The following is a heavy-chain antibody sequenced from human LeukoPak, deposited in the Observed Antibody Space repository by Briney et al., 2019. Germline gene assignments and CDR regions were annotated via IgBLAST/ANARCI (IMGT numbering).Heavy chain of an antibody. CDR2: VDPEDGET. D-gene: IGHD3-3*01. CDR3: GPLSVNTRWFDP. CDR1: GYTFTDYH. J-gene: IGHJ5*02. Sequence: RASVKVSCKASGYTFTDYHMHWVQQAPGKGLEWMGRVDPEDGETIYAEKFQGRVTITADTSTDTAYMELSSLRAEDTAVYYCGPLSVNTRWFDPRGQGTLVTVSS. V-gene: IGHV1-69-2*01.